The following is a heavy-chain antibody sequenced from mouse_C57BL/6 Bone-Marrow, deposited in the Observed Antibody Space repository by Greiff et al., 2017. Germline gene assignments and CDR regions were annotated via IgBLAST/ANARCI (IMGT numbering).Heavy chain of an antibody. CDR2: IDPSDSYT. CDR3: ARGDYDEFAY. V-gene: IGHV1-69*01. D-gene: IGHD2-4*01. J-gene: IGHJ3*01. CDR1: GYTFTSYW. Sequence: QVQLQQPGAELVMPGASVKLSCKASGYTFTSYWMHWVKQRPGQGLEWIGEIDPSDSYTNYNQKFNGKSTLTVDKSSSTAYMQLSSLTSEDSAVYYCARGDYDEFAYWGQGTLVTVSA.